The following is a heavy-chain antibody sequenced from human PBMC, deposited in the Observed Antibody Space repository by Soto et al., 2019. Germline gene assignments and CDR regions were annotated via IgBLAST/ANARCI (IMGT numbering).Heavy chain of an antibody. CDR1: GFTFSSYA. CDR3: ARATRLHYDFWSGYPEGDYYGMDV. J-gene: IGHJ6*02. Sequence: PGGSLRLSCAASGFTFSSYAMHWVRQAPGKGLEWVAVISYDGSNKYYADSVKGRFTISRDNSKNTLYLQMNSLRAEDTAVYYCARATRLHYDFWSGYPEGDYYGMDVWGQGTTVIVSS. CDR2: ISYDGSNK. V-gene: IGHV3-30-3*01. D-gene: IGHD3-3*01.